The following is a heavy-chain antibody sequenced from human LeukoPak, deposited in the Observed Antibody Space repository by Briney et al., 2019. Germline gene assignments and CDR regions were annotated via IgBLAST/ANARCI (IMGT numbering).Heavy chain of an antibody. V-gene: IGHV3-15*01. J-gene: IGHJ5*02. Sequence: PGGSLRLSCAASGFTFSNAWMSWVRQAPGKGLEWVGRIKSKTDGGTTDYAAPVKGRFTISRDDSKNTLYLQMNSLKTEDTAAYYCTTRLWFGELLFQPWGQGTLVTVSS. D-gene: IGHD3-10*01. CDR2: IKSKTDGGTT. CDR3: TTRLWFGELLFQP. CDR1: GFTFSNAW.